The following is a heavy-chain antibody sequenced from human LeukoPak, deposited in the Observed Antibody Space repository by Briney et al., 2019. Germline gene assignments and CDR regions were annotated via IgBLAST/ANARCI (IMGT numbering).Heavy chain of an antibody. V-gene: IGHV3-66*01. CDR2: IYSGGST. J-gene: IGHJ4*02. CDR1: GFTVSSNY. CDR3: AGSSYGSGSYFSEY. Sequence: GGSLRLSCAASGFTVSSNYMSWVRQAPGKGLEWVSVIYSGGSTYYADSVKGRFTISRDNSKNTLYLQMNSLRAEDTAVYYCAGSSYGSGSYFSEYWGQGTLVTVSS. D-gene: IGHD3-10*01.